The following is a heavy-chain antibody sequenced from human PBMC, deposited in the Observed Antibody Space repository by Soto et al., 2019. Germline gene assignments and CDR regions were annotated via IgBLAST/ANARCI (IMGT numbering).Heavy chain of an antibody. D-gene: IGHD3-3*01. V-gene: IGHV3-23*01. J-gene: IGHJ4*02. CDR1: GFTFSNYA. CDR2: ITVSGHRT. CDR3: ARDLDWVLYDY. Sequence: GGSLRLSCAASGFTFSNYAMTWVRQAPGKGLEWVSSITVSGHRTYHADSVKGRFTISRDNSKNTLYLQMNSLRDEDTAVYYCARDLDWVLYDYWGQGTPVTVSS.